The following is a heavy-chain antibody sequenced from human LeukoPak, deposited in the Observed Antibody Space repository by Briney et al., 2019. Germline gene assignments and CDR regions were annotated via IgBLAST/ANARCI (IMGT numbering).Heavy chain of an antibody. CDR2: IIPIFGTA. Sequence: ASVKVSCKASGGTFSSYAISWERQAPGQGLEWMGRIIPIFGTANYAQKFQGRVTITTDESTSTAYMELSSLRSEDTAVYYCASHSSSWRYYFDYWGQGTLVTVSS. D-gene: IGHD6-13*01. J-gene: IGHJ4*02. CDR1: GGTFSSYA. V-gene: IGHV1-69*05. CDR3: ASHSSSWRYYFDY.